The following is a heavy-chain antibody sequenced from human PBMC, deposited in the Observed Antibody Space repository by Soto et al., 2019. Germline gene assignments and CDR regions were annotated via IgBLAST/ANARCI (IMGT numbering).Heavy chain of an antibody. J-gene: IGHJ4*02. CDR2: IYYSGST. CDR1: GGSISSYY. V-gene: IGHV4-59*01. D-gene: IGHD3-9*01. Sequence: PSETLSLTCTVSGGSISSYYWSWIRQPPGKGLEWIGYIYYSGSTNYNPSLKSRVTISVDTSKNQFSLELSSVTAADTAVYYCARTYYDILTGYSFDYWGQGTLVTVSS. CDR3: ARTYYDILTGYSFDY.